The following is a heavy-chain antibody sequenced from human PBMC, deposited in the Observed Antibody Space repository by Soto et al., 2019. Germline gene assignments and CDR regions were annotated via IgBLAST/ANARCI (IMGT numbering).Heavy chain of an antibody. Sequence: EVQLLESGGGLVQPGGSLRLSCAASGFTFSSYAMSWVRQAPGKGLEWVSAISGSGGSTYYADSVKGRFTISRDNPKNKVYLQMNSLRAEDTAVYYCASRHQLGIGNDYWGQGTLVTVFS. J-gene: IGHJ4*02. CDR2: ISGSGGST. CDR1: GFTFSSYA. CDR3: ASRHQLGIGNDY. D-gene: IGHD7-27*01. V-gene: IGHV3-23*01.